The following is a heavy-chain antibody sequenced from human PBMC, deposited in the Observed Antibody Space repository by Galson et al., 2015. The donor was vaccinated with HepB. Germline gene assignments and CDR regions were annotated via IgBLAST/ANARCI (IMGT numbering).Heavy chain of an antibody. CDR3: AKDTRIGYCSGGSCYADMGVYYYYGMDV. Sequence: SLRLSCAASGFTFSSYAMSWVRQAPGKGLEWVSAISGSGGSTYYADSVKGRFTISRDNSKITLYLQMNSLRAEDTAVYYCAKDTRIGYCSGGSCYADMGVYYYYGMDVWGQGTTVTVSS. D-gene: IGHD2-15*01. V-gene: IGHV3-23*01. CDR1: GFTFSSYA. CDR2: ISGSGGST. J-gene: IGHJ6*02.